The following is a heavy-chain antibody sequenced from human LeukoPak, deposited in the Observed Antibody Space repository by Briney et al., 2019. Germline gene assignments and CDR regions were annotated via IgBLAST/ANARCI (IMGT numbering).Heavy chain of an antibody. CDR2: INNSGST. V-gene: IGHV4-34*01. Sequence: SENLSRTCSVYGGPFNGYYWSCIRQPPGKEPQGNEKINNSGSTNYNPSLKSRVTISVDTSKNQFSLKLSSVTAADTAVYYCARGDQQWLVHGGAFDIWGQGTMVTVSS. CDR3: ARGDQQWLVHGGAFDI. J-gene: IGHJ3*02. D-gene: IGHD6-19*01. CDR1: GGPFNGYY.